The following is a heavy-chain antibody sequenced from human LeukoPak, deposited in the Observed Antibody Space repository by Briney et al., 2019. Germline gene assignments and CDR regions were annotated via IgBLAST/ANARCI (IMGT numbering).Heavy chain of an antibody. Sequence: ASVKVSCKASGYTFTSYGISWVRQAPGRGVGWMGWLIAYNGNTNYAQKLQGRVTITTDTSTSTAYMELRSLRSDDTAVYYCARGSGDGYNNPPLYYYYYMDVWGKGTTVTVSS. J-gene: IGHJ6*03. D-gene: IGHD5-24*01. CDR3: ARGSGDGYNNPPLYYYYYMDV. CDR2: LIAYNGNT. V-gene: IGHV1-18*01. CDR1: GYTFTSYG.